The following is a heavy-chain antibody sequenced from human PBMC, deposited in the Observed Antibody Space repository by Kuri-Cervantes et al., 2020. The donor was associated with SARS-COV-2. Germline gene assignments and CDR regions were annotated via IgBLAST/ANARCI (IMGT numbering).Heavy chain of an antibody. Sequence: GSFLRPSGAASGFTFSDYYMSSIRQAPGKGLEWVSYISSSGSTIYYADSVKGRFTISRANAKNSLYLQMNSLRAEDTAVYYCARGTNLYYGSGSYPAPYYYYGMDVWGQGTTVTVSS. J-gene: IGHJ6*02. D-gene: IGHD3-10*01. V-gene: IGHV3-11*01. CDR2: ISSSGSTI. CDR3: ARGTNLYYGSGSYPAPYYYYGMDV. CDR1: GFTFSDYY.